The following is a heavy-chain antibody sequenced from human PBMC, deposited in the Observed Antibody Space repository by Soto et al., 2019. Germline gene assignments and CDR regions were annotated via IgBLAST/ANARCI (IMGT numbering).Heavy chain of an antibody. D-gene: IGHD1-26*01. CDR1: GFTFSSYA. J-gene: IGHJ4*02. CDR2: ISGSGGST. CDR3: AKGLGIEYGLDY. Sequence: GGSLILSCAASGFTFSSYAMSWVRQAPGKGLEWVSAISGSGGSTYYADSVKGRFTISRDNSKNTLYLQMNSLRAEDTAVYYCAKGLGIEYGLDYWGQGSLVTVSS. V-gene: IGHV3-23*01.